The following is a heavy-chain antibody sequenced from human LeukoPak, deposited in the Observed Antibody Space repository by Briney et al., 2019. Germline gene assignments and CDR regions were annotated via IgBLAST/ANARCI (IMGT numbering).Heavy chain of an antibody. V-gene: IGHV3-74*01. CDR3: LAGGRGNTYGYFDY. Sequence: GGSLRLSCAASGLIFNNYWMHWFRQPPGQGLVWVSRINGDGRNNNYADSVKGRFTISRDNAKNTLYLQMNSLTAEDTAVYYCLAGGRGNTYGYFDYWGQGTLVTVSP. D-gene: IGHD5-18*01. CDR1: GLIFNNYW. CDR2: INGDGRNN. J-gene: IGHJ4*02.